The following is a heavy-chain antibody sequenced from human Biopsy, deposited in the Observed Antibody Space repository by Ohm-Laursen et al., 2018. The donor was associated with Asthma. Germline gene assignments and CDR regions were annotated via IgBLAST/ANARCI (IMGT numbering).Heavy chain of an antibody. J-gene: IGHJ6*02. CDR3: AREVSTVDYGYYYFAMDV. Sequence: GASVTVSCKASGGTFTRYAISWARQAPGQGLEWMGGIIPVFGTSNYAQKFEGRVTFTADGSTSSAYMELSSLTSEDSAVYYCAREVSTVDYGYYYFAMDVWGQGTTVTVSS. CDR2: IIPVFGTS. D-gene: IGHD4-17*01. V-gene: IGHV1-69*13. CDR1: GGTFTRYA.